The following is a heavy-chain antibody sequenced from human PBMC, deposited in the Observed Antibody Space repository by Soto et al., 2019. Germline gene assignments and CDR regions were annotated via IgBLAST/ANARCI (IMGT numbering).Heavy chain of an antibody. Sequence: GGSLRLSCAASGFTFDDYAMHWVRQAPGKGLEWVSGISWNSGSIGYADSVKGRFTISRDNAKNSLYLQMNSLRAEDTALYYCAKSGYSYYYYYMDVWGKGTTVTVSS. CDR1: GFTFDDYA. D-gene: IGHD3-22*01. J-gene: IGHJ6*03. CDR3: AKSGYSYYYYYMDV. V-gene: IGHV3-9*01. CDR2: ISWNSGSI.